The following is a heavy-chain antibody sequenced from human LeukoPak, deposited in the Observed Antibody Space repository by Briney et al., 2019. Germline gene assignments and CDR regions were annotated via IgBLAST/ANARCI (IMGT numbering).Heavy chain of an antibody. CDR3: ARGFPGYCFDY. J-gene: IGHJ4*02. CDR1: GGSFSGYY. D-gene: IGHD6-13*01. CDR2: IYSGGST. Sequence: ETLSLTCAVYGGSFSGYYWSWIRQPPGKGLEWVSVIYSGGSTYYADSVKGRFTISRDNSKNTLYLQMNSLRADDTAVYYCARGFPGYCFDYWGQGTLVTVSS. V-gene: IGHV3-53*01.